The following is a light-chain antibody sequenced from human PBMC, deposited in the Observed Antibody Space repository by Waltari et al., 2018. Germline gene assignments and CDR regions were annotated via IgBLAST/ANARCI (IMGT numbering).Light chain of an antibody. J-gene: IGLJ2*01. V-gene: IGLV2-11*01. Sequence: QSALTQPRPVSGSPGQSVTISCPGTSSYVGGYDYVSWYQHHPGKAPKLMICDVTKRPSGVPDRFSGSKSGNTASLTISGLQAEDEADYYCCSYAGSYTHVVFGGGTKLTVL. CDR3: CSYAGSYTHVV. CDR1: SSYVGGYDY. CDR2: DVT.